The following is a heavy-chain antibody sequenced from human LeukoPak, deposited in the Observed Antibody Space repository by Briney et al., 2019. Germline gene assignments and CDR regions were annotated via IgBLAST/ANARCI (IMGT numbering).Heavy chain of an antibody. CDR1: GGSISSSSYY. CDR2: IYYSGST. CDR3: AREKIDWSVDY. Sequence: SETLSLTCTVSGGSISSSSYYWGWIRQPPGKGLEWIGYIYYSGSTNYNPSLKSRVTISVDTSKNQFSLKLSSVTAADTAVYYCAREKIDWSVDYWGQGTLVTVSS. V-gene: IGHV4-61*01. D-gene: IGHD3-9*01. J-gene: IGHJ4*02.